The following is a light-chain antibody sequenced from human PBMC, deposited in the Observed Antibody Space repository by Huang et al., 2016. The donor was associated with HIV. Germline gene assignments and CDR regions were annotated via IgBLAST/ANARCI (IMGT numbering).Light chain of an antibody. Sequence: EIVLTQSPATLSLSPGERATLSCGASQSVSSSDLAWYQQKPGLAPRLLIYEASSRATGIPDRFSGSGSGTDFTLTISRLEPEDFAVYYCQQYGSSPYTFGQGTKLEIK. CDR2: EAS. CDR1: QSVSSSD. V-gene: IGKV3D-20*01. J-gene: IGKJ2*01. CDR3: QQYGSSPYT.